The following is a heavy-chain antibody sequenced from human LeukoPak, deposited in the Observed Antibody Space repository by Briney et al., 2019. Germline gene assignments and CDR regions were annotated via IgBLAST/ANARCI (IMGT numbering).Heavy chain of an antibody. CDR3: ARDAGRYCSSTSCYAHRYSQH. V-gene: IGHV1-2*02. J-gene: IGHJ1*01. CDR2: ISPNSGGT. CDR1: GYTFTGYY. D-gene: IGHD2-2*01. Sequence: ASVKVSCKASGYTFTGYYMHWVRQAPGQGLEWMGWISPNSGGTTYAQKLQGRVTITADESTSTAYMELSSLRSEDTAVYYCARDAGRYCSSTSCYAHRYSQHWGQGTLVTVSS.